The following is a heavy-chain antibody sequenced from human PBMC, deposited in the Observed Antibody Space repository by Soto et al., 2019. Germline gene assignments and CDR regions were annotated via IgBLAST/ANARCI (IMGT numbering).Heavy chain of an antibody. CDR1: GGTFSSDS. CDR3: ARSGGLDRDFNY. J-gene: IGHJ4*01. Sequence: QVQLVQSGAEVKKPGSSVKVSCKASGGTFSSDSFSWVRQAPAQGLEWMGGIIPMFDTPIYAQKFQDRVTITADESTSTAYMQLSSLRSGDTPVYYCARSGGLDRDFNYWGHGSLVTVSS. CDR2: IIPMFDTP. V-gene: IGHV1-69*12. D-gene: IGHD2-15*01.